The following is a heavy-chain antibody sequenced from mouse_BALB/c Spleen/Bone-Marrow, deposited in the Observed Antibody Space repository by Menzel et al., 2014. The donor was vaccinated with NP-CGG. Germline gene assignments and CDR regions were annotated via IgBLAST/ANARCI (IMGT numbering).Heavy chain of an antibody. CDR3: ARGGIYYGMDY. V-gene: IGHV5-12*02. J-gene: IGHJ4*01. Sequence: EVKLVESGGGLVQPGGSLKLACATSGFTFSDYYMYWVRQTPEKRLEWVAYISNGGGSTYYPDTVKGRFTISRDNAKNTLYLQMSRLKSGGTAMYYCARGGIYYGMDYWGQGTSVTVSS. CDR2: ISNGGGST. CDR1: GFTFSDYY.